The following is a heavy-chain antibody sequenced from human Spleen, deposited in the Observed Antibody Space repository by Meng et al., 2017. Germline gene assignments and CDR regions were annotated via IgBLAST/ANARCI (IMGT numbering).Heavy chain of an antibody. D-gene: IGHD4-23*01. J-gene: IGHJ4*02. CDR3: ARGFPTTVANLPGY. Sequence: VKPVQSGAEVKNPGAPVRVSGKASGYTFTSYAMHWVRQAPGQRLEWMGWINAGNGNTKYSQKFQGRVTITRDTSASTAYMELSSLRSEDTAVYYCARGFPTTVANLPGYWGQGTLVTVSS. CDR1: GYTFTSYA. CDR2: INAGNGNT. V-gene: IGHV1-3*01.